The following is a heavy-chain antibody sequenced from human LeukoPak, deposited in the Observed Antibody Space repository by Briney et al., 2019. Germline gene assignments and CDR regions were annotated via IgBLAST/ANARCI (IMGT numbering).Heavy chain of an antibody. Sequence: GVSLRLSCAASGFTFSSYAMSWVRQAPGKGLEWVSAISGSGGSTYYADSVKGRFTISRDNSKNTLYLQMSSLRAEDTAVYYCAKDQLLRLRYFDWRGSGYFDYWGQGTLVTVSS. CDR1: GFTFSSYA. V-gene: IGHV3-23*01. J-gene: IGHJ4*02. D-gene: IGHD3-9*01. CDR3: AKDQLLRLRYFDWRGSGYFDY. CDR2: ISGSGGST.